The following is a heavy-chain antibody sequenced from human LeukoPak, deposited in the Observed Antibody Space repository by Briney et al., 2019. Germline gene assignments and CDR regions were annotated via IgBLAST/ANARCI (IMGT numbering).Heavy chain of an antibody. Sequence: ASVKVSCKASGYTFTDYYMHWVRQAPGQGFEWMGWINPNDGDTNYAQKFQGRVIMTRDTSISTAHMEVSRLRSDDTAVYYCASANFLYCSSSTCLFDYWGQGTLVTVSS. D-gene: IGHD2-2*01. CDR3: ASANFLYCSSSTCLFDY. CDR1: GYTFTDYY. CDR2: INPNDGDT. V-gene: IGHV1-2*02. J-gene: IGHJ4*02.